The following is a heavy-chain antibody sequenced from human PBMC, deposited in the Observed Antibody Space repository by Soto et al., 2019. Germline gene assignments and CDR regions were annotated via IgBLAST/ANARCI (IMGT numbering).Heavy chain of an antibody. CDR3: AKVLDYGKLNPYYYYYYMDV. CDR2: ISGSGGST. V-gene: IGHV3-23*01. D-gene: IGHD4-17*01. J-gene: IGHJ6*03. Sequence: GGSLRLSCAASGFTFSSYAMSWVRQAPGKGLEWVSVISGSGGSTYYADSVKGRFTISRDNSKNTLYLQMNSLRAEDTAVYYCAKVLDYGKLNPYYYYYYMDVWGKGTTVTVSS. CDR1: GFTFSSYA.